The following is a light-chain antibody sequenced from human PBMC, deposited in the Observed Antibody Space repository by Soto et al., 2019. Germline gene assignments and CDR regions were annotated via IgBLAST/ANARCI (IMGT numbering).Light chain of an antibody. J-gene: IGLJ1*01. CDR3: SSYTSSSKV. V-gene: IGLV2-14*01. CDR1: SSDVGGYNY. Sequence: QSVLTQPASVSGSPGQSITISCTGTSSDVGGYNYVSWYQQHPGKAPKLMIYDVSNRPSGVSNRFSGSKSVNTASLTISGLQAEDEADYYCSSYTSSSKVFGTGTKVTVL. CDR2: DVS.